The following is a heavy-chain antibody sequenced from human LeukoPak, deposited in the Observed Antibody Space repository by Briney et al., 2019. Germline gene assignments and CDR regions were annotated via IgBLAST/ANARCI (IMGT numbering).Heavy chain of an antibody. Sequence: SETLSLTCTVSGASISSGGYYWIWIRQPPGKGLEWIGYIYYSRSTYYSPSLKSRLTISVDTSKNQFSLKLGSVTAADTAVYYCARDGYNSGYFDYWGQGTLVTVSS. CDR1: GASISSGGYY. V-gene: IGHV4-30-4*01. D-gene: IGHD5-24*01. J-gene: IGHJ4*02. CDR2: IYYSRST. CDR3: ARDGYNSGYFDY.